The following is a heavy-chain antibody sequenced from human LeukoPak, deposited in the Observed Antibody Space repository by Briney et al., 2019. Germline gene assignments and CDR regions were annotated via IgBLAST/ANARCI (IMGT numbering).Heavy chain of an antibody. V-gene: IGHV6-1*01. CDR2: TYYRSKWYN. J-gene: IGHJ6*02. CDR1: GDTVSINSTL. CDR3: VRETPSRGYGMDV. Sequence: SPTLSLTCIISGDTVSINSTLWNWNWIRQSPSRGLEWLGRTYYRSKWYNDYAVSVKGRISINPDISKNQLSLHLNSVTPEDTGLYYCVRETPSRGYGMDVWGQGTTVTVSS. D-gene: IGHD3-10*01.